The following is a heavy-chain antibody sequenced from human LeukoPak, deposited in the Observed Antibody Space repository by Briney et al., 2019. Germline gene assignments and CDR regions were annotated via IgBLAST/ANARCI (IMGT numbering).Heavy chain of an antibody. CDR1: GCSISSGGYY. D-gene: IGHD2-2*01. Sequence: SQTLSLTCTVSGCSISSGGYYWSSIRQHPGKGLEWIGYIYYSGSTYYNPSLKSRVTISVDTSKNQFSLKLSSVTTADTAVYYCARAVRYCSSTSCHNWFDPWGQGTLVTVSS. J-gene: IGHJ5*02. V-gene: IGHV4-31*03. CDR3: ARAVRYCSSTSCHNWFDP. CDR2: IYYSGST.